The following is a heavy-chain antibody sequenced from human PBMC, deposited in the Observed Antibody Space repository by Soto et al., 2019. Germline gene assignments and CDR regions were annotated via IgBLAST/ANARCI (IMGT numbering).Heavy chain of an antibody. D-gene: IGHD1-26*01. CDR2: IIPIFGTA. J-gene: IGHJ6*02. CDR1: CGTFRSYP. Sequence: SSVKVSCEASCGTFRSYPISLGRQAPGQGLEWMGGIIPIFGTANYSPSFQGHVIISTDKSISSAYLQWSGLKASDTAMYYCARSWGGDYYGLDVWGQGTTVTVSS. V-gene: IGHV1-69*05. CDR3: ARSWGGDYYGLDV.